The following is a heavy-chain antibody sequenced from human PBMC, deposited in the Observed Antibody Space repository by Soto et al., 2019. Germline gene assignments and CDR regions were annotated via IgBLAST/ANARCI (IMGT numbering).Heavy chain of an antibody. V-gene: IGHV4-61*01. CDR2: IYSSGST. J-gene: IGHJ4*02. CDR3: ARDIRGYSRAFDY. Sequence: QVQLQESGPGLVKPSETLSLTCTVSGYSVSSDNYYWTWIRQPPGKGLEWIGYIYSSGSTNYNPSLKSRVTISLDTSSNQFSLKLTSVTAADTAVYYCARDIRGYSRAFDYWGQGTLVTVSS. CDR1: GYSVSSDNYY. D-gene: IGHD5-18*01.